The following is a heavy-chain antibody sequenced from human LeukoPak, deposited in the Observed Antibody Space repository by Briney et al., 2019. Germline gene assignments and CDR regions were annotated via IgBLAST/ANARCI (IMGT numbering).Heavy chain of an antibody. CDR2: IWYDGSNK. D-gene: IGHD6-13*01. V-gene: IGHV3-33*06. J-gene: IGHJ6*03. Sequence: HPGGSLRLSCAASGFTFSSYGMHWVRQAPGKGLEWVAVIWYDGSNKYYADSVKGRFTISRDNSKNTLYLQMNSLRAEDTAVYYCAKEGSSSWYVYYYYMDVWGKGTTVTVSS. CDR1: GFTFSSYG. CDR3: AKEGSSSWYVYYYYMDV.